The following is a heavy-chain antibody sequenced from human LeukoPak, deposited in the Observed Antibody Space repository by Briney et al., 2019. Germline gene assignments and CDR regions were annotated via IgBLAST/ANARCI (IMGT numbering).Heavy chain of an antibody. CDR2: ISSSLSTI. CDR1: GFTFSTYS. CDR3: VRGPRDSGYDYFDY. J-gene: IGHJ4*02. D-gene: IGHD5-12*01. Sequence: GGSLRLSCAASGFTFSTYSMNWVRQAPGKGLEWVSYISSSLSTIYYADSVKGRFTISRDNAMNSLYLQMSSLRREDTAVYFCVRGPRDSGYDYFDYWGQGTLVTVSS. V-gene: IGHV3-48*01.